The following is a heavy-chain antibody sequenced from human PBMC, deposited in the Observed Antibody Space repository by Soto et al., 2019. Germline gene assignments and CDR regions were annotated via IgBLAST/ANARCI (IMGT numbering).Heavy chain of an antibody. CDR3: AKTTGATYILHGMDV. Sequence: EVQVVESGGGLIQPGGSLRLSCAASGFTVSSNYMSWVRQAPGKGLEWVSVIYSGGSTYHADSVRGRFTISRDNSKNTLYLQMNSLRAEDTAIYYCAKTTGATYILHGMDVWGPGTSVTVSS. J-gene: IGHJ6*01. CDR2: IYSGGST. V-gene: IGHV3-53*01. D-gene: IGHD5-12*01. CDR1: GFTVSSNY.